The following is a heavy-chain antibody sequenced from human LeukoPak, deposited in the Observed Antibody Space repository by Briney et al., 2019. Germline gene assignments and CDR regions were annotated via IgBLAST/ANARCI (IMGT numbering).Heavy chain of an antibody. D-gene: IGHD6-13*01. CDR3: ARYLLLVAAGTFRNRGYGMDV. Sequence: GGSLRLSCAASGFTFSSYAMSWVRQAPGKGLEWVSAISGSGGSTYYADSVKGRFTISRDNSKNTLYLQMNSLRAEDTAVYYCARYLLLVAAGTFRNRGYGMDVWGQGTTVTVSS. CDR2: ISGSGGST. V-gene: IGHV3-23*01. CDR1: GFTFSSYA. J-gene: IGHJ6*02.